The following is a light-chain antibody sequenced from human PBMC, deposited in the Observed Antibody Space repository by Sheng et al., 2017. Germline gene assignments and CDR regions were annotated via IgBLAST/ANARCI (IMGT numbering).Light chain of an antibody. CDR2: GAS. CDR1: QSVSTY. Sequence: EIVLTQSPGTVSLSPGERATLSCRASQSVSTYLAWYQQKPGQAPRLLIYGASTRATGIPARFSGSGSGTDFTLTISSLQSEDFAVYYCQQYDKWPLPFGGGTKVEIK. CDR3: QQYDKWPLP. V-gene: IGKV3-15*01. J-gene: IGKJ4*01.